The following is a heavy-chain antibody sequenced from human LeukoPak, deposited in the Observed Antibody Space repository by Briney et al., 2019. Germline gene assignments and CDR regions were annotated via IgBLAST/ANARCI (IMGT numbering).Heavy chain of an antibody. D-gene: IGHD3-22*01. J-gene: IGHJ4*02. Sequence: PSETLSLTCAVYGGSFSGYYWSWIRQPPGKGLEWIGEINHSGSTNYNPSPKSRVTISVDTSKNQFSLKLSSVTAADTAVYYCARVRFTMIVVVITYYFDYWGQGTLVTVSS. CDR2: INHSGST. CDR3: ARVRFTMIVVVITYYFDY. CDR1: GGSFSGYY. V-gene: IGHV4-34*01.